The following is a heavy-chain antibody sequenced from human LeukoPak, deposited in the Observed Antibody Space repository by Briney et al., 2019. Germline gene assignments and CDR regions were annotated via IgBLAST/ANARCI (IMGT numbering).Heavy chain of an antibody. CDR3: ARELLGITMVRGSQVFFNWFDP. CDR2: ISYVGSNK. CDR1: GFTFSSYA. D-gene: IGHD3-10*01. V-gene: IGHV3-30-3*01. Sequence: GRSLRLSCAASGFTFSSYAMHWVRQAPGKGLEWVAVISYVGSNKYYADSVKGRFTISRDNSKNTLYLQMNSLRAEDTAVYYCARELLGITMVRGSQVFFNWFDPWGQGTLVTVSS. J-gene: IGHJ5*02.